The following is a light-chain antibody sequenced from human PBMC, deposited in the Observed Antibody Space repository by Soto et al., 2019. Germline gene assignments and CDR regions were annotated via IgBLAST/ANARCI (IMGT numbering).Light chain of an antibody. Sequence: DIVMTQSPYSLTVSPGDRATLSCRASQSVSSYLAWYQQKPGQAPRLLIYDASNRATGIPARFSGSGSGTDFTLTISSLEPEDFAVYYCQQRSNWTFGGGTKVDIK. CDR2: DAS. J-gene: IGKJ4*01. V-gene: IGKV3-11*01. CDR3: QQRSNWT. CDR1: QSVSSY.